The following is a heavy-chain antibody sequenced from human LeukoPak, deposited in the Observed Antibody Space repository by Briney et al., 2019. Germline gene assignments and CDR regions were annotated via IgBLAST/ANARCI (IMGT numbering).Heavy chain of an antibody. Sequence: ASVKVSCKASGYTFTSYYMHWVRQAPGQGLEWMGIINPSGGSTSYAQKFQGRVTMTRDTSTSTVYMELSGLRSEDTAVYYCAREPDGPKYYDFWSDYYYYGMDVWGQGTTVTVSS. CDR3: AREPDGPKYYDFWSDYYYYGMDV. V-gene: IGHV1-46*01. CDR1: GYTFTSYY. J-gene: IGHJ6*02. D-gene: IGHD3-3*01. CDR2: INPSGGST.